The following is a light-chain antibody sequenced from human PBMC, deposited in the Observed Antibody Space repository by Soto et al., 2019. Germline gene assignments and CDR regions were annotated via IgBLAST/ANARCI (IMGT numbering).Light chain of an antibody. Sequence: IQFTQSPSSLSASVEDRVTVTCRASQDIRNYLAWYQQKPGKAPKLLICDASTLYSGVPSRFSGSGSGTDFTLTISSLQPEDFATYYCQQSYSTPPTFGGGTKVDI. CDR2: DAS. CDR1: QDIRNY. J-gene: IGKJ4*01. V-gene: IGKV1-39*01. CDR3: QQSYSTPPT.